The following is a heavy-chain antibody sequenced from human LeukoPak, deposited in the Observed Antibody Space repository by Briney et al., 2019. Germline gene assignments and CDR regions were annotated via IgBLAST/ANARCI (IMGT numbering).Heavy chain of an antibody. CDR1: GFTFSSYS. J-gene: IGHJ4*02. CDR2: ISSSSSYI. CDR3: ASFYYYDNPGY. D-gene: IGHD3-22*01. Sequence: GGSLRLSCAASGFTFSSYSMNWVRQAPGKGLEWVSSISSSSSYIYYADSVKGRFTISRDNAKNSLYLQMNSLRAEDTAVYYCASFYYYDNPGYWGQGTLVTVSS. V-gene: IGHV3-21*01.